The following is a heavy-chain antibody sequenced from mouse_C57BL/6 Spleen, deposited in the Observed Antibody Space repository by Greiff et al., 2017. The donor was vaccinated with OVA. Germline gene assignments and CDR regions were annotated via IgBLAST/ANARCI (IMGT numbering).Heavy chain of an antibody. J-gene: IGHJ2*01. CDR2: ISGGGGNT. D-gene: IGHD1-1*01. CDR1: GFTFSSYT. Sequence: DVKLVESGGGLVKPGGSLKLSCAASGFTFSSYTMSWVRQTPEKRLEWVATISGGGGNTYYPDSVKGRFTISRDNAKNTLYLQMSSLRSEDTAVYYCARPAGSSSFDYWGQGTTLTVSS. CDR3: ARPAGSSSFDY. V-gene: IGHV5-9*04.